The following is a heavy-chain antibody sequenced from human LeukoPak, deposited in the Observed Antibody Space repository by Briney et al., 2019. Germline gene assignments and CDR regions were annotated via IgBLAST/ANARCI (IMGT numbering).Heavy chain of an antibody. CDR3: AREADSSGWYPYYYYGMDV. D-gene: IGHD6-19*01. CDR2: IWYDGTKK. V-gene: IGHV3-33*01. Sequence: PGGSLRLSCAASGFTFGNYGIHWVRQAPGKGLEWVAVIWYDGTKKYYADSVEGRFTISRGNSKNTLYLQMTSLRAEDTAMYYCAREADSSGWYPYYYYGMDVWGQGTTVTVSS. J-gene: IGHJ6*02. CDR1: GFTFGNYG.